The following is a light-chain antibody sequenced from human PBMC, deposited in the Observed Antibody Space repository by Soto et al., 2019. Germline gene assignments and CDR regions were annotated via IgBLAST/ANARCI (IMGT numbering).Light chain of an antibody. V-gene: IGKV3-15*01. Sequence: EIVMTQSPATLSVTLGERATLSCRASQDISSNLAWYQQKPGQAPRLLIYDASTRATGIPARFSGSGSETEFTLTISSLQSEDFAIYYCQQYAGSPRTFGQGTTVEIK. J-gene: IGKJ1*01. CDR2: DAS. CDR1: QDISSN. CDR3: QQYAGSPRT.